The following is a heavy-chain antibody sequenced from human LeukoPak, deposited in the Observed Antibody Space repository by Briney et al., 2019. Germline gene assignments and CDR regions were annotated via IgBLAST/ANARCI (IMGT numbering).Heavy chain of an antibody. CDR2: IYHSGST. V-gene: IGHV4-4*02. CDR3: ARVRVTPYISIDS. J-gene: IGHJ4*02. Sequence: SETLSLTCAVSGGSISSGTWWSWVRQPPGKGLEWIGGIYHSGSTNNNPSLKSRVTISVDKSKNQFSLKLNSVTAADTAVYYCARVRVTPYISIDSWGQGTLVTVSS. D-gene: IGHD4-23*01. CDR1: GGSISSGTW.